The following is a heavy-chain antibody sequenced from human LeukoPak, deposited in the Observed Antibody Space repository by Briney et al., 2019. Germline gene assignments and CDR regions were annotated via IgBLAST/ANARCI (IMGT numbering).Heavy chain of an antibody. CDR3: ARDSSSDSGTYLGSY. V-gene: IGHV1-18*01. CDR1: GYTFTNYG. CDR2: ISAHNRNT. Sequence: GASVKVSCKASGYTFTNYGFSWVRQAPGQGLEWMGWISAHNRNTNYEQKFQGRVTMTTDTSTSTAYMELRSLRSDDTAVYYCARDSSSDSGTYLGSYWGQGTLVTVSS. J-gene: IGHJ4*02. D-gene: IGHD3-10*01.